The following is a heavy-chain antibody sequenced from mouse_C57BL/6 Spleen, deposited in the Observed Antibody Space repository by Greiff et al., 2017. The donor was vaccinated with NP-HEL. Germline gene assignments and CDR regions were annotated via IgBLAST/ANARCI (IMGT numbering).Heavy chain of an antibody. CDR3: ARDDTWYFDV. J-gene: IGHJ1*03. CDR1: GFTFSDYG. V-gene: IGHV5-17*01. Sequence: EVQLQESGGGLVKPGGSLKLSCAASGFTFSDYGMHWVRQAPEKGLEWVAYISSGSSTIYYADTVKGRFTISRDNAKNTLFLQMTSLRSEDTAMYYCARDDTWYFDVWGTGTTVTVSS. CDR2: ISSGSSTI.